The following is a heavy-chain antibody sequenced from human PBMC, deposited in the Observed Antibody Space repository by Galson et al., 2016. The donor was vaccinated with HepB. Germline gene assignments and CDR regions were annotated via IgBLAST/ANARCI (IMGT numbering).Heavy chain of an antibody. CDR1: GDSVSSTSAG. V-gene: IGHV6-1*01. J-gene: IGHJ4*01. Sequence: CAISGDSVSSTSAGWSWVRQSPSRGLEWLGRTFYRSKWYYDYAISVRSRITINPDTSKNQLSLQLISVTPEDTAVYYCARGGLVRGAHGGSFDSWGQGTLFTVTA. D-gene: IGHD3-10*01. CDR3: ARGGLVRGAHGGSFDS. CDR2: TFYRSKWYY.